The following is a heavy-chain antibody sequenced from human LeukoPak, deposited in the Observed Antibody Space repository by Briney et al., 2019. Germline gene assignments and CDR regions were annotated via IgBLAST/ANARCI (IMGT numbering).Heavy chain of an antibody. V-gene: IGHV3-74*01. J-gene: IGHJ4*02. CDR2: INSDGSST. CDR1: GFTFSSYW. Sequence: GGSLRLSCAASGFTFSSYWMHWVRQAPGKGLVWVSRINSDGSSTSYADSVKGRFTISRDSAKNALYLQMNSLRAEDTAVYYCTRELSGSSSRHFDYWGQGTLVTVSS. CDR3: TRELSGSSSRHFDY. D-gene: IGHD6-13*01.